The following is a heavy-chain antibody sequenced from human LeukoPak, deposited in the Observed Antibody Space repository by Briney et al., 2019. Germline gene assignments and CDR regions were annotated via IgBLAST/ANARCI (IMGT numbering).Heavy chain of an antibody. CDR3: ARDLGGAVAGTS. D-gene: IGHD6-19*01. CDR1: GYTFTGYY. CDR2: INPNSGGT. J-gene: IGHJ4*02. Sequence: ASVKVSCKASGYTFTGYYMHWVRQAPGHGLGWMGWINPNSGGTNYAQKFQGRVTMTRDTSISTAYMELSRLRSDDTAVYYCARDLGGAVAGTSWGQGTLVTVSS. V-gene: IGHV1-2*02.